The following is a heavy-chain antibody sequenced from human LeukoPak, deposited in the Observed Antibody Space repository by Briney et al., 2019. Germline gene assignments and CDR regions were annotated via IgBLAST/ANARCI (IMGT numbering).Heavy chain of an antibody. D-gene: IGHD3-22*01. Sequence: KPGGSLRLSCAASGFTFSSYSMNWVRQAPGKGLEWVSSICSSSSYIYSADSVKGRFTISRDNAKNSLYLQMNSLRAEDTAVYYCARDPLAYDSSGYPPFVDYWGQGTLVTVSS. CDR1: GFTFSSYS. V-gene: IGHV3-21*01. CDR3: ARDPLAYDSSGYPPFVDY. CDR2: ICSSSSYI. J-gene: IGHJ4*02.